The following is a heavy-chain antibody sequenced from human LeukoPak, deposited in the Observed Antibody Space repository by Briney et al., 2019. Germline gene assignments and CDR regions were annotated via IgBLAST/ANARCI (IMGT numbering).Heavy chain of an antibody. D-gene: IGHD2-2*01. V-gene: IGHV4-34*01. CDR1: GGSFSGYY. J-gene: IGHJ5*02. CDR2: INHSGST. CDR3: ARAGKGCSSTSCWYNWFDP. Sequence: PSETLSRTCAVYGGSFSGYYWSWIRQPPGKGLEWIGEINHSGSTNYNPSLKSRVTISVDTSKNQFSLKLSSVTAADTAVYYCARAGKGCSSTSCWYNWFDPWGQGTLVTVSS.